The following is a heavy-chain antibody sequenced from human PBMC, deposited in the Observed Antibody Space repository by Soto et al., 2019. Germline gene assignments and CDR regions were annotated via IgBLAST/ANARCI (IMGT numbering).Heavy chain of an antibody. Sequence: EVHLLESGGGLVQPGGSLRLSCAASGFIFSNYVMSWVRQAPGKGLEWVSGISGTGDNTDYADSVKGRFTISRDNSRNTLYLEMTSLRAEDTAVYYCAKGRVSQYYYYDGMDVWGQGTTVIVFS. J-gene: IGHJ6*02. V-gene: IGHV3-23*01. CDR3: AKGRVSQYYYYDGMDV. CDR1: GFIFSNYV. CDR2: ISGTGDNT. D-gene: IGHD3-22*01.